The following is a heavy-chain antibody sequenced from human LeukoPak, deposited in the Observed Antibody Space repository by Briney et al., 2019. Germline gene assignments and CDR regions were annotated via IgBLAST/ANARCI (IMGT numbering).Heavy chain of an antibody. CDR1: GFTFSSYA. D-gene: IGHD2-15*01. Sequence: GGSLRLSCAASGFTFSSYAMSWVRQAPGKGLEWVSGISDSGGSTYYADSVKGRFTISRDNSKNTLYLQMGSLRAEDTSAYYCGRVAANAFDIWGQGTMVTVSS. V-gene: IGHV3-23*01. CDR2: ISDSGGST. J-gene: IGHJ3*02. CDR3: GRVAANAFDI.